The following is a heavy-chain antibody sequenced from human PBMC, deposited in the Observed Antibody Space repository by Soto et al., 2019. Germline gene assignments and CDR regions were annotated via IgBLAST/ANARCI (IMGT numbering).Heavy chain of an antibody. J-gene: IGHJ4*02. Sequence: PGESLKISCPSSGYTFSNFWIGWVRQLPGKGLEWMGIIYPGDHETRYSPSFHGKVTISADRSINTAYLQWNSLEASDTAFYFCARSPRSSPYFDYWGQGALVTVSS. CDR2: IYPGDHET. CDR1: GYTFSNFW. D-gene: IGHD6-13*01. CDR3: ARSPRSSPYFDY. V-gene: IGHV5-51*01.